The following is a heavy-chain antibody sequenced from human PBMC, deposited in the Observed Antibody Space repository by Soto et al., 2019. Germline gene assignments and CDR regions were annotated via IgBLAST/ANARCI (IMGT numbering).Heavy chain of an antibody. V-gene: IGHV4-39*01. J-gene: IGHJ6*02. Sequence: PSETLSLTCTVSGGSISSSSYYWGWIRQPPGKGLEWIGSIYYSGSTYYNPSLKSRVTISVDTSKNQFSLKLSSVTAADTAVYYCARHYQEYYYGMDVWGQGTTVTVS. D-gene: IGHD3-16*02. CDR1: GGSISSSSYY. CDR3: ARHYQEYYYGMDV. CDR2: IYYSGST.